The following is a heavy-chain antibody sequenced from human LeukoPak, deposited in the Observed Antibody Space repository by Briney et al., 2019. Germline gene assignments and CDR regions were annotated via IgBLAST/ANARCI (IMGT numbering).Heavy chain of an antibody. V-gene: IGHV4-34*01. CDR1: GGSFSGYY. CDR2: INHSGGT. CDR3: ARGPKYYDFWSGYPYRNDAFDI. D-gene: IGHD3-3*01. J-gene: IGHJ3*02. Sequence: PSETLSLTCAVYGGSFSGYYWSWIRQPPGKGLEWIGEINHSGGTNYNPSLKSRVTISVDTSKNQFSLKLSSVTAADTAVYYCARGPKYYDFWSGYPYRNDAFDIWGQGTMVTVSS.